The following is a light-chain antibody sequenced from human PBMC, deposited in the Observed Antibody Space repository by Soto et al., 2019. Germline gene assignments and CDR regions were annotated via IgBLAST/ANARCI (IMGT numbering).Light chain of an antibody. CDR2: GAS. J-gene: IGKJ1*01. V-gene: IGKV3-20*01. Sequence: ETVFTQSPGTLSLSPGERATLSCKASQSVSSSYLAWYQQKPRQAPRLIIYGASSRATGIPDRFSGSGSGTDFTLTISRLEPEDFAVYYCQQYGSSPRTFGQGTKVDIK. CDR1: QSVSSSY. CDR3: QQYGSSPRT.